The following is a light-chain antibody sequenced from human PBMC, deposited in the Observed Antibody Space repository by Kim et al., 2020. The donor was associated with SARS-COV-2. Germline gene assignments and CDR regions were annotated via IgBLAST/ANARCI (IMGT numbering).Light chain of an antibody. CDR3: SSYTTIRTWV. Sequence: GQSTTISYTGTSSDVGAYNYVSWYQQHPGKAPKLMIFDVSERPAGVSNRFSGSKSGNTASLTISGLQAEDEADYYCSSYTTIRTWVFGGGTQLTVL. CDR2: DVS. J-gene: IGLJ3*02. CDR1: SSDVGAYNY. V-gene: IGLV2-14*03.